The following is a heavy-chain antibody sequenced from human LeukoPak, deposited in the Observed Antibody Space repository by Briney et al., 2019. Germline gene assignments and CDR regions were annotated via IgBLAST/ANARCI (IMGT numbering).Heavy chain of an antibody. J-gene: IGHJ4*02. CDR1: GFTFSSYE. D-gene: IGHD1-26*01. V-gene: IGHV3-48*03. CDR3: VRGELLNYFVY. CDR2: ISSRDTTE. Sequence: QPGGSLRLSCAASGFTFSSYEMSWVRQAPGKGLVWVSYISSRDTTEKYADSVKGRFTISRDNARTSLYLQMNSLRVDDTAVYYCVRGELLNYFVYWGQGTLVTVSS.